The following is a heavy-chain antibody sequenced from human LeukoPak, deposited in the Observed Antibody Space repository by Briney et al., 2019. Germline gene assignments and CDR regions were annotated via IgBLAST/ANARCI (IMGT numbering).Heavy chain of an antibody. J-gene: IGHJ5*02. CDR2: IYYSGST. CDR1: GGSTSSSSYY. CDR3: ARMVTRGGWFDP. V-gene: IGHV4-39*01. Sequence: SSETLSLTCTVSGGSTSSSSYYWGWIRQPPGKGLEWIGSIYYSGSTYYNPSLKSRVTISVDTSKNQFSLKLSSVTAADTAVYYCARMVTRGGWFDPWGQGTLVTVSS. D-gene: IGHD5-18*01.